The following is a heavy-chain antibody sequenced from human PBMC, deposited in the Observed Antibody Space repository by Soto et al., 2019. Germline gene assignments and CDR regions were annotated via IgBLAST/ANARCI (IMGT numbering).Heavy chain of an antibody. J-gene: IGHJ6*02. V-gene: IGHV4-38-2*01. CDR3: ARTFDYYGMDV. CDR2: IYHAGSV. Sequence: LETLSLTCAVSGYSIGSGYYRAWIRQSPGKGLEWIGSIYHAGSVYYNPSLNGRVALSMDTSKNHFSLKLTSVTAADTAVYYCARTFDYYGMDVWGQGTTVTVSS. CDR1: GYSIGSGYY.